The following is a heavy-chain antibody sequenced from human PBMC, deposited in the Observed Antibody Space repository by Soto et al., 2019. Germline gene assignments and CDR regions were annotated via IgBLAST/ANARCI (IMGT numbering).Heavy chain of an antibody. D-gene: IGHD6-19*01. J-gene: IGHJ6*02. Sequence: QVQLVQSGAEVKKPGASVKVSCKASGYTFTDYYMHWVRQAPGQGLEWMGWINPNSGGTNHAQKFQGRFTMTRETSISTAYMELNRLRSDDTAVYYCARDQSPSSGWPGMDVWGQGTTVTVSS. CDR1: GYTFTDYY. CDR2: INPNSGGT. V-gene: IGHV1-2*02. CDR3: ARDQSPSSGWPGMDV.